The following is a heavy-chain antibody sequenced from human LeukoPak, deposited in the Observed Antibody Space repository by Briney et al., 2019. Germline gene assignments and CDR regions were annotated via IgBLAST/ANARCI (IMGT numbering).Heavy chain of an antibody. J-gene: IGHJ4*02. V-gene: IGHV1-2*06. CDR2: INPSSGGT. D-gene: IGHD4-17*01. Sequence: ASVKVSCKASGYSFSDNYMHWVRQAPGQGLEWMGRINPSSGGTEYAQKFQGRVTMTRDTSINTAYLDLSRLTSDDTALYYCAREVYGDSSFDYWGQGTLLTVSS. CDR3: AREVYGDSSFDY. CDR1: GYSFSDNY.